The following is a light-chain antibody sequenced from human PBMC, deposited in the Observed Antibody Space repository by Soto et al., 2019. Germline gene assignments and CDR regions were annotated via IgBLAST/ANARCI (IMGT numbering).Light chain of an antibody. V-gene: IGKV1-39*01. J-gene: IGKJ4*01. CDR2: GAS. CDR1: KRITTF. Sequence: IKIPKPPPSLLASEGDRATILCRPSKRITTFLNWYQQKPGKAPKLLIYGASTLQSGVPSRFSGSGSGTDFTFTISSLQPEDFATYYCQQSYSAPFAFGGGTKVDIK. CDR3: QQSYSAPFA.